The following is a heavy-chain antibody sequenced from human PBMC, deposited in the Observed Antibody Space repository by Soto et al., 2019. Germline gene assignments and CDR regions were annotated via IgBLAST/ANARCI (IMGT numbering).Heavy chain of an antibody. V-gene: IGHV1-46*01. CDR2: INPSGGST. J-gene: IGHJ6*02. Sequence: ASMKVSCKASGYTFTSYYMHWVRQAPGQGLEWMGIINPSGGSTSYAQKFQGRVTMTRDTSTSTVYMELSSLRSEDTAVYYCARDQKCISTSCYAVYYYYGXDVWGQGTTVTVSS. D-gene: IGHD2-2*01. CDR3: ARDQKCISTSCYAVYYYYGXDV. CDR1: GYTFTSYY.